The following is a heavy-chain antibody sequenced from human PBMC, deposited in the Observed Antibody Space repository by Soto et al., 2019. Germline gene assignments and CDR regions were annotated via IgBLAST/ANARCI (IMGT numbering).Heavy chain of an antibody. D-gene: IGHD3-16*01. Sequence: QITLMESGPTLVKPTQTLTLTCTFSGFSLSTSRVGVAWIRQPPGKALEWRTLIYWDDDKRYSPSLKSRLTITKDTSKKQVVLTMTNMDPVDTATSYCAHLGGGYFAYWGQGTLVSVSS. V-gene: IGHV2-5*02. CDR3: AHLGGGYFAY. CDR1: GFSLSTSRVG. CDR2: IYWDDDK. J-gene: IGHJ4*02.